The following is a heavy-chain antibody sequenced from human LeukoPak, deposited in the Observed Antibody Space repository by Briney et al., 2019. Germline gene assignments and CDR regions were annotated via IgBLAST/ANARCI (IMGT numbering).Heavy chain of an antibody. CDR2: IYHSGST. CDR1: GGSISSGGYS. V-gene: IGHV4-30-2*01. J-gene: IGHJ5*02. Sequence: SETLSLTCAVSGGSISSGGYSWSWIRQPPGKGLEWIGYIYHSGSTYYNPSLKSRVTISVDRSKNQFSLKLSSVTAADTAVYYCARGDTSFDPWGQGTLVTVSS. CDR3: ARGDTSFDP. D-gene: IGHD3-16*01.